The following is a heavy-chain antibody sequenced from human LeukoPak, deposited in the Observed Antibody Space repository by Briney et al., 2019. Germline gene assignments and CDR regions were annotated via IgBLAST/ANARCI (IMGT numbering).Heavy chain of an antibody. CDR3: ASHKGF. Sequence: SETLSFTCTVSGGSISNNYWSWFRQPPGKGLEWIGYIYYSGSTNYNPSHKSRVTISVDTSKSQFSLKLSSVTAADTAVYYCASHKGFWGQGTLVTVSS. V-gene: IGHV4-59*01. J-gene: IGHJ4*02. CDR2: IYYSGST. CDR1: GGSISNNY.